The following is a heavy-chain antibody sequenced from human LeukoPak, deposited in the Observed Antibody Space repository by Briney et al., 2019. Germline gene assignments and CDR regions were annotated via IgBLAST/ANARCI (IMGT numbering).Heavy chain of an antibody. D-gene: IGHD3-3*01. CDR1: GGSISSSSYS. CDR2: IYYSGST. J-gene: IGHJ6*02. CDR3: ARHIVRCCDFRSGYYGGMDV. V-gene: IGHV4-39*01. Sequence: PSETLSLTCTVSGGSISSSSYSWGWIRQPPGKGLEWIGSIYYSGSTYYNPSLKSRVTISVDTSKNHFSLKLSSVTAADTAVYYCARHIVRCCDFRSGYYGGMDVWGQGTTVTVSS.